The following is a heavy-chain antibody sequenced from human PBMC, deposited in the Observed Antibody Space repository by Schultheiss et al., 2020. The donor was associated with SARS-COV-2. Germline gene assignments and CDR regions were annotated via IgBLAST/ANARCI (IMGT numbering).Heavy chain of an antibody. J-gene: IGHJ2*01. V-gene: IGHV4-39*01. Sequence: SQTLSLTCTVSGGSISSGGYYWNWIRQHPGKGLEWIWEINHSGSTNYNPSLQSRVTISIDTSKNQFSLKLSSVTAADTAVYYCARQYDILTGTRRDWYFDRWGRGTLVTVSS. CDR2: INHSGST. CDR3: ARQYDILTGTRRDWYFDR. CDR1: GGSISSGGYY. D-gene: IGHD3-9*01.